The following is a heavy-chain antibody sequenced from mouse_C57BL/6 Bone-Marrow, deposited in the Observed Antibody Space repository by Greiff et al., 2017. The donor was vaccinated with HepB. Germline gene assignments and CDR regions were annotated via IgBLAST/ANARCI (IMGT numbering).Heavy chain of an antibody. V-gene: IGHV1-55*01. CDR3: AREENYYGSSYVFMDY. CDR1: GYTFTSYW. Sequence: QVQLQQPGAELVKPGASVKMSCKASGYTFTSYWITWVKQRPGQGLEWIGDIYPGSGSTNYNEKFKSKATLTVDTSSSTAYMQLSSLTSEDSAVYYCAREENYYGSSYVFMDYWGQGTSVTVSS. J-gene: IGHJ4*01. CDR2: IYPGSGST. D-gene: IGHD1-1*01.